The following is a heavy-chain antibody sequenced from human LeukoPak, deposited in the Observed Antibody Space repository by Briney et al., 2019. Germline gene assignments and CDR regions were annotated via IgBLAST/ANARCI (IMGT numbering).Heavy chain of an antibody. CDR3: AREASLLSGSKNFDY. CDR1: GFTFSSYS. J-gene: IGHJ4*02. CDR2: IRYDGTNK. D-gene: IGHD2-2*01. Sequence: GGSLRLSCAASGFTFSSYSMHWVRQAPGKGLEWVTFIRYDGTNKYYADSVKGRFTISRDNSKNTLYLQMNSLRAEDTAVYYCAREASLLSGSKNFDYWGQGTLVTVSS. V-gene: IGHV3-30*02.